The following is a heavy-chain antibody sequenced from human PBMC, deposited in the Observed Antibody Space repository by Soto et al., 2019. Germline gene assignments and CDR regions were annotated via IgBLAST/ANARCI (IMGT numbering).Heavy chain of an antibody. CDR3: ARYSLELPWFDP. Sequence: PSETLSLTCAVSGGSISSGGYSWSWIRQPPGKGLEWIGYIYHSGSTYYNPSLKSRVTISVDRSKNQFSLKLSSVTAADTAVYYCARYSLELPWFDPWGQGTLVTVSS. CDR2: IYHSGST. CDR1: GGSISSGGYS. D-gene: IGHD1-7*01. V-gene: IGHV4-30-2*01. J-gene: IGHJ5*02.